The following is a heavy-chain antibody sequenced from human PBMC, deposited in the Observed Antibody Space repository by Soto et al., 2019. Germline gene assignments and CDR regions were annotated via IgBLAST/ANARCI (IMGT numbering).Heavy chain of an antibody. J-gene: IGHJ4*02. CDR3: AKEGDYVAIDY. Sequence: GGSLRLSCAASGFTFFAYWIHWVRQVPGKGLVWVSRINSDGSHTSYADSVRGRFTISRDNSKNTVYLQMNSLTAEDTAVYYCAKEGDYVAIDYWGQGALVTVSS. CDR1: GFTFFAYW. CDR2: INSDGSHT. V-gene: IGHV3-74*01. D-gene: IGHD4-17*01.